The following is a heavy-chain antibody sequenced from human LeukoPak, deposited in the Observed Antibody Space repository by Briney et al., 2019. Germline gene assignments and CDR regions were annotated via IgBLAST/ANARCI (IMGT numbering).Heavy chain of an antibody. Sequence: GGSLRLSCAASGFTVSSNYMSWVRQAPGKGLEWVSVIYSGGSTYYADSVKGRFTISRDNSKNTLYLQMNSLRAEDTAVYYCARASVGSATAVGIADYWGQGPLVTVSS. J-gene: IGHJ4*02. CDR1: GFTVSSNY. CDR2: IYSGGST. V-gene: IGHV3-66*02. D-gene: IGHD1-1*01. CDR3: ARASVGSATAVGIADY.